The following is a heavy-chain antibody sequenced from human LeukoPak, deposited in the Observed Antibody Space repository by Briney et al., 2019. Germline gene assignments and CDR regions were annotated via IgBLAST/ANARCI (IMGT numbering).Heavy chain of an antibody. Sequence: PGGSLRLSCAASGFTFRSHSLDWVRQAPGKGLEWVSSITGAGSIQYADSVLGRFTISRDNTQNSIFLQMNSLRAEDTAVYYCVREVIHSYFDIWGQGILVTVSS. J-gene: IGHJ4*02. CDR2: ITGAGSI. D-gene: IGHD2/OR15-2a*01. V-gene: IGHV3-21*01. CDR3: VREVIHSYFDI. CDR1: GFTFRSHS.